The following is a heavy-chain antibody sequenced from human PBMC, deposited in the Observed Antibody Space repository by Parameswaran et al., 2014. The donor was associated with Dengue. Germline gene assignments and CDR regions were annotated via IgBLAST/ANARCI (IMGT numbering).Heavy chain of an antibody. CDR1: AISSA. V-gene: IGHV4-59*01. CDR2: IYYSGST. CDR3: ATQGSPMVRGGTYGMDV. D-gene: IGHD3-10*01. J-gene: IGHJ6*02. Sequence: AISSARWIRQPPGKGLEWIGYIYYSGSTNYNPSLKSRVTISVDTSKNQFSLKLSSVTAADTAVYYCATQGSPMVRGGTYGMDVWGQGTTVTVSS.